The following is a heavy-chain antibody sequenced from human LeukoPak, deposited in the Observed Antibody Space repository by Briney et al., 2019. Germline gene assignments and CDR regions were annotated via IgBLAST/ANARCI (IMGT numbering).Heavy chain of an antibody. CDR3: ARAGYCSGGSCYSSPFDY. J-gene: IGHJ4*02. V-gene: IGHV1-18*01. Sequence: ASVKVSCKASGYTFTSYGISWVRQAPGQGLEWMGWISACNGNTNYAQKLQGRVTMTADTSTSTAYMELRSLRSDDTAVYYCARAGYCSGGSCYSSPFDYWGQGTMVTVSS. CDR1: GYTFTSYG. CDR2: ISACNGNT. D-gene: IGHD2-15*01.